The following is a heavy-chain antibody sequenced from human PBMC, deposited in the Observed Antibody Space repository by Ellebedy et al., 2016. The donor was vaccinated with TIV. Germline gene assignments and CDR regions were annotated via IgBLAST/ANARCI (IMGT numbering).Heavy chain of an antibody. CDR2: ISSSGTT. Sequence: PSETLSLTCTVSGGSISSYYWSWIRQPAGKGLEWSGRISSSGTTNYNPSLKSRVTMSVDTYKNQFSLKLSSVTAADTAVYYCARDRSGWPNFDYWGQGTLVTVSS. CDR1: GGSISSYY. D-gene: IGHD6-25*01. V-gene: IGHV4-4*07. CDR3: ARDRSGWPNFDY. J-gene: IGHJ4*02.